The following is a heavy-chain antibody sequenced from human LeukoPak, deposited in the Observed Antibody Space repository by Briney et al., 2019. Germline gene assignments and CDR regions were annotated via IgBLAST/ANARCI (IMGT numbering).Heavy chain of an antibody. CDR2: INPNSGGT. D-gene: IGHD1-26*01. J-gene: IGHJ3*02. V-gene: IGHV1-2*02. CDR1: GYTFTRYF. Sequence: ASVQVSCKASGYTFTRYFMHWVRPAPGQGVEGMGWINPNSGGTNYPPEFQGRITMTRDTSINIAYMETSRLRSDETTVYCCAKDSNSGRQHRVVLDIGGQGTMATVS. CDR3: AKDSNSGRQHRVVLDI.